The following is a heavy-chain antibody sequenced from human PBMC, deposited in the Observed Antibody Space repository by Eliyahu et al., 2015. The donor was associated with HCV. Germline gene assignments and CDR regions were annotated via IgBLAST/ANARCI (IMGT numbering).Heavy chain of an antibody. D-gene: IGHD6-13*01. CDR1: GXXISSXY. J-gene: IGHJ5*02. CDR3: ARHPAAAALYNWFDP. CDR2: IYYSGXT. Sequence: QVQLQESGPGLVKPSETLSLTCTVSGXXISSXYGSXXRQPPGKGXEWIGYIYYSGXTNYNPSLKSRVTISVDTSKNQFSLKLSSVTAADTAVYYCARHPAAAALYNWFDPWGQGTLVTVSS. V-gene: IGHV4-59*08.